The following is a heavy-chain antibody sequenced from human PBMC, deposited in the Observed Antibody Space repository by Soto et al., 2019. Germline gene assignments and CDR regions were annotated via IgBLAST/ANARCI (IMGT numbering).Heavy chain of an antibody. J-gene: IGHJ4*02. CDR2: IIPIRGLA. CDR1: GGTFSSYT. Sequence: QVQLVQSGAEVKKPGSSVKVSCKASGGTFSSYTISWVRQAPGQGLEWMGRIIPIRGLANYAQKFQGRVTITADKSTTTAYMELSSLRPEDTGVYYCAREKGSTSPSLFYWGQGTLVTVSS. V-gene: IGHV1-69*08. CDR3: AREKGSTSPSLFY. D-gene: IGHD2-2*01.